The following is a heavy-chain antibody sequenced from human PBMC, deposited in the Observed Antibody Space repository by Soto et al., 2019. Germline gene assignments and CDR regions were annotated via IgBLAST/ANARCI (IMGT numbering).Heavy chain of an antibody. D-gene: IGHD3-10*01. CDR3: ARGANGPDLLLWFGDPEYYFDY. V-gene: IGHV4-39*01. CDR1: GGSISSSSYY. CDR2: IYYSGST. Sequence: SETLSLTCTVSGGSISSSSYYWGWIRQPPGKGLEWIGSIYYSGSTYYNPSLKSRVTISVDTSKNQFSLKLSSVTAADTAVYYCARGANGPDLLLWFGDPEYYFDYWGQGTLVTVSS. J-gene: IGHJ4*02.